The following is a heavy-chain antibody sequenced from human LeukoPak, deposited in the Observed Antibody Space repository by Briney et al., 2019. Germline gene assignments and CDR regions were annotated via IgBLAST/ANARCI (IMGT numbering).Heavy chain of an antibody. J-gene: IGHJ3*02. CDR2: ISSSSSYI. D-gene: IGHD5-24*01. CDR3: ARDRMATIDSFDI. V-gene: IGHV3-21*01. Sequence: GGSLRLSCAASGFTFSSYSMNWVRQAPGKGLEWVSSISSSSSYIYYADSVKGRFAISRDNAKNSLYLQMNSLRAEDTAVYYCARDRMATIDSFDIWGQGTMVTVSS. CDR1: GFTFSSYS.